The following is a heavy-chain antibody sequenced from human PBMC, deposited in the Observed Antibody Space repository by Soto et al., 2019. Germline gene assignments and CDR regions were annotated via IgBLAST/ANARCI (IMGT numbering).Heavy chain of an antibody. Sequence: HPGGSLRLSCAASGFTFSSYAMSWVRQAPGKGLEWVSAISGSGGSTYYADSVKGRFTISRDNSKNTLYLQMNSLRAEDTAVYYCAKDQRSVLFERNWFDPWGQGTLVTVSS. J-gene: IGHJ5*02. D-gene: IGHD3-10*02. V-gene: IGHV3-23*01. CDR3: AKDQRSVLFERNWFDP. CDR1: GFTFSSYA. CDR2: ISGSGGST.